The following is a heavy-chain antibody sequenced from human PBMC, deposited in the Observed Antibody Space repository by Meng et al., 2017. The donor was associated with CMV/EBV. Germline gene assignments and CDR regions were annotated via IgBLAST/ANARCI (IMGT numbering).Heavy chain of an antibody. Sequence: VKVSCKASGYTFTGYYMHWVRQAPGQGLEWMGGITPIFGVAQYAQNFQGRVTITADEYTNTAYMDVSSLRSEDTAVYYCATGATTSRFRVDYWGQGTLVTVSS. CDR2: ITPIFGVA. CDR1: GYTFTGYY. J-gene: IGHJ4*02. V-gene: IGHV1-69*13. D-gene: IGHD2-2*01. CDR3: ATGATTSRFRVDY.